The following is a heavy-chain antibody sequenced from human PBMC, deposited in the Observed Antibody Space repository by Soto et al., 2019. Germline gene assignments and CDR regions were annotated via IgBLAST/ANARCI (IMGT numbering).Heavy chain of an antibody. D-gene: IGHD6-19*01. CDR1: GGSISSYY. CDR2: IYYSGST. Sequence: QVQLQESGPGLVKPSETLSLTCTVSGGSISSYYWSWIRQPPGKGLEWIGYIYYSGSTNYNPSLKSRVNISVATSKNQFSLKLSSVTAADTAVYYCASGGSSGWSRYFDLWGRGTLVTVSS. J-gene: IGHJ2*01. CDR3: ASGGSSGWSRYFDL. V-gene: IGHV4-59*01.